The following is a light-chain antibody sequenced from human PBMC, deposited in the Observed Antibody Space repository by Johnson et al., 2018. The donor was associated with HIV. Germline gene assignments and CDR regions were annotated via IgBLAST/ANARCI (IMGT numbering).Light chain of an antibody. V-gene: IGLV1-51*02. CDR1: ISNIGDNF. CDR3: GTWDSSLTGV. J-gene: IGLJ1*01. CDR2: ENN. Sequence: QSVLTQPPSVSAAPGQKVTISCSGSISNIGDNFVSWYQQFPGTAPKLLIYENNRRPSGIPDRFSGSKSGTSATLGITGLQTGDEADYYCGTWDSSLTGVFGTGTKVTVL.